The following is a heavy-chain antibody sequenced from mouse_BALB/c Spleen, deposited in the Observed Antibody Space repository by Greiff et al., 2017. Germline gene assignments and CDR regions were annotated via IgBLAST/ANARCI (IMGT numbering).Heavy chain of an antibody. J-gene: IGHJ4*01. CDR2: ISSGGGST. V-gene: IGHV5-12-1*01. CDR3: ARHTRLQYYAMDY. D-gene: IGHD1-2*01. CDR1: GFAFSSYD. Sequence: DVKLVESGGGLVKPGGSLKLSCAASGFAFSSYDMSWVRQTPEKRLEWVAYISSGGGSTYYPDTVKGRFTISRDNAKNTLYLQMSSLKSEDTAMYYCARHTRLQYYAMDYWGQGTSVTVSS.